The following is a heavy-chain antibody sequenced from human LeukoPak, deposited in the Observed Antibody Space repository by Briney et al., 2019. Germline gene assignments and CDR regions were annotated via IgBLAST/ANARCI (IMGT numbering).Heavy chain of an antibody. CDR2: IIPILGIA. V-gene: IGHV1-69*04. J-gene: IGHJ4*02. CDR3: ARGSYYDSSGYYGVDY. Sequence: GGSLRLSCAASGFTFSSYAISWVRQAPGQGLEWMGRIIPILGIANYAQKFQGRVTITADKSTSTAYMELSSLRSEDTAVYYCARGSYYDSSGYYGVDYWGQGTLVTVSS. CDR1: GFTFSSYA. D-gene: IGHD3-22*01.